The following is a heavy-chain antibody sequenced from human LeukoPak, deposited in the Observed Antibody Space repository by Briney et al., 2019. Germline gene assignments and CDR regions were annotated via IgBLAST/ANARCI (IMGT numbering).Heavy chain of an antibody. CDR1: GFTFSSYA. CDR2: ISGSGGST. V-gene: IGHV3-23*01. CDR3: ANAPFSSSWYDGRRGV. D-gene: IGHD6-13*01. J-gene: IGHJ6*04. Sequence: AGGSLRLSCAASGFTFSSYAMSWVRQAPGKGLEWVSAISGSGGSTYYADSVKGRFTISRDNSKNTLYLQMNSLGAEDTAVYYCANAPFSSSWYDGRRGVWGKGTTATVSS.